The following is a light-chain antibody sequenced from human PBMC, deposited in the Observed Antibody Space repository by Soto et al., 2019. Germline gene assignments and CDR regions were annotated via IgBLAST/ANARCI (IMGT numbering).Light chain of an antibody. V-gene: IGLV2-23*02. CDR2: GVN. CDR1: GSDVGADNL. CDR3: CSYAGTVAYA. Sequence: QSVLTQPASVTGSPGQSITISCAGTGSDVGADNLVSWYQQHPGKAPNRIVCGVNTWPSGISNRFSGSKSGDTASLTISGLQAEDEADYYSCSYAGTVAYAFGTGTKVTVL. J-gene: IGLJ1*01.